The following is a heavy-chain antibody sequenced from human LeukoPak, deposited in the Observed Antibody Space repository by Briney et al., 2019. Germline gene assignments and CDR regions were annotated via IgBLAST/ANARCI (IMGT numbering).Heavy chain of an antibody. D-gene: IGHD5-24*01. CDR3: ARAERWSQFDY. V-gene: IGHV1-46*01. CDR1: GYTFTGYY. Sequence: GASVKVSCKASGYTFTGYYMHWVRQAPGQGLEWMGWINPSGGSTRDAQKFQGRVTMTRDTSTSTVYMELSSLRSEDTAVYYCARAERWSQFDYWGQGTLVTVSS. J-gene: IGHJ4*02. CDR2: INPSGGST.